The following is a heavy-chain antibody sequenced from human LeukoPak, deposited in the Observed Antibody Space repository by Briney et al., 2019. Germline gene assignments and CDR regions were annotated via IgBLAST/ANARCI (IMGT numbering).Heavy chain of an antibody. CDR3: ARDPMVTARFFDI. D-gene: IGHD2-21*02. CDR2: IKQDGSEK. J-gene: IGHJ3*02. Sequence: GGSLRLSCAASGFTFSSYWMSWVRQAPGKGLEWVANIKQDGSEKCYVDSVKGRFTISRDNAKNSLYLQMNSLRAEDTAVYYCARDPMVTARFFDIWGQGTMVTVSS. CDR1: GFTFSSYW. V-gene: IGHV3-7*01.